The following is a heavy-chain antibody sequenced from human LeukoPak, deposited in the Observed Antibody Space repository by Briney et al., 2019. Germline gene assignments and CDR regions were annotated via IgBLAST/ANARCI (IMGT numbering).Heavy chain of an antibody. J-gene: IGHJ3*02. CDR1: GFTFSGYG. V-gene: IGHV3-23*01. Sequence: GGSLRLSCAASGFTFSGYGMSWVRQAPGKGLEWVSAISGSGGSTYYADSVKGRFTVSRDNSKNTLYLQMSSLRAEDTAVYYCARLDIQLDAFDIWGQGTMVTVSS. CDR2: ISGSGGST. D-gene: IGHD5-18*01. CDR3: ARLDIQLDAFDI.